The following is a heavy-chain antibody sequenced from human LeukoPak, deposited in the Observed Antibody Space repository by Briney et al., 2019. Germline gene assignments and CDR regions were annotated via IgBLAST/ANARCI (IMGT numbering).Heavy chain of an antibody. CDR3: ARDEDGDYTPDY. CDR2: ISSSSRYI. CDR1: GFTFSNYN. J-gene: IGHJ4*02. Sequence: GGSLRLSCAASGFTFSNYNMNWVRQAPGKGLEWVSSISSSSRYIYNADSVKGRFTISRDNARNSLYLQMNSLRADDTAVYYCARDEDGDYTPDYWGQGTLVTVSS. D-gene: IGHD4-17*01. V-gene: IGHV3-21*01.